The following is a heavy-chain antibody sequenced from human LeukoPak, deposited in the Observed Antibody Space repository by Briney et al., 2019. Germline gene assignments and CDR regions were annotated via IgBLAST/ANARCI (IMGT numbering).Heavy chain of an antibody. Sequence: GGSLRLSCTASDFTVSTNYMSWVRQAPGKGLEWVSGISASDDTTYYSDSVKGRFTISRDNSKNTLYLQMNSLGAEDTAVYFCAKGPHWGQGTLVTVSS. J-gene: IGHJ4*02. CDR2: ISASDDTT. CDR3: AKGPH. CDR1: DFTVSTNY. V-gene: IGHV3-23*01.